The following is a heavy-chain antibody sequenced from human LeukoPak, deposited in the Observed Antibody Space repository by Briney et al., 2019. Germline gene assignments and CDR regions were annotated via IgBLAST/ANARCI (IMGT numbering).Heavy chain of an antibody. J-gene: IGHJ4*02. D-gene: IGHD2-2*03. CDR2: INPTSGGT. Sequence: AASVKVSCKASGYSFTAYHIHWMRQAPGQGLEWMGRINPTSGGTDYAQNFQGRVTMTRDTSINTAYMELSRLRSDDTAIYYCARDGFPDYWGQGTLVIVSS. CDR1: GYSFTAYH. CDR3: ARDGFPDY. V-gene: IGHV1-2*06.